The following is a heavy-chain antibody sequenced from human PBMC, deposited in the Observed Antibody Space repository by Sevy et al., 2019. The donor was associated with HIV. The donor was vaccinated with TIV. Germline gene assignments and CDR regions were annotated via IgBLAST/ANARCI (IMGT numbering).Heavy chain of an antibody. CDR3: ARPLTYYYDSSGYPY. CDR2: IYPGDSDT. J-gene: IGHJ4*02. Sequence: GESLKISCKGSGYSFTSYWIGWVRQMPGKGLESMGIIYPGDSDTRYSPSFQGQVTISADKSISTAYLQWSSLKASDTAMYYCARPLTYYYDSSGYPYWGQGTLVTVSS. V-gene: IGHV5-51*01. D-gene: IGHD3-22*01. CDR1: GYSFTSYW.